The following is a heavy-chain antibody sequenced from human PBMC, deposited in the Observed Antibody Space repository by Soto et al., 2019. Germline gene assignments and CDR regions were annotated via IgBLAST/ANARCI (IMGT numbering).Heavy chain of an antibody. D-gene: IGHD3-10*01. V-gene: IGHV3-7*05. J-gene: IGHJ4*02. CDR2: IKQDGTEK. CDR1: GFPFSSYW. Sequence: EVQLVESGGGLVQPGGSLRLSCEASGFPFSSYWMSWVRQAPGKGLEWVATIKQDGTEKYYLDLVRGRFTISRNNPKTSLYLQMNSLRAEDTAVYYCASYSDVSGSRSFDYWGQGTLVTVSS. CDR3: ASYSDVSGSRSFDY.